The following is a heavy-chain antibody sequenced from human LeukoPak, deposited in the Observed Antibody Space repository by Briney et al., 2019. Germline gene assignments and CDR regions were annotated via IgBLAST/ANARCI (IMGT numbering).Heavy chain of an antibody. V-gene: IGHV4-34*01. D-gene: IGHD2-2*01. CDR3: ARHYGRDIVVVPAAPPVGFDP. CDR1: GGSFSGYY. CDR2: INHSGST. Sequence: PSETLSLTCAVYGGSFSGYYWSWIRQPPGKGLEWIGEINHSGSTNYNPSLKSRVTISVDTSKNQFSLKLSSVTAADTAVYYCARHYGRDIVVVPAAPPVGFDPWGQGTLVTVSS. J-gene: IGHJ5*02.